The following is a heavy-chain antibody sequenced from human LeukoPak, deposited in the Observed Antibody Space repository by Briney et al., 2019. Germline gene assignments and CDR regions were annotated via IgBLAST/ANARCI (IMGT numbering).Heavy chain of an antibody. CDR3: ARDSGDYGASLDY. Sequence: GGSLRLSCAASGFTFSNYYMSWVRRAPGKGLEWVANIKQDGSERFYGDSVTGRFTISRDNAKNSLYLQMNSLRAEDTAVYYCARDSGDYGASLDYWGQGTLVTVSS. V-gene: IGHV3-7*01. J-gene: IGHJ4*02. CDR2: IKQDGSER. D-gene: IGHD4-17*01. CDR1: GFTFSNYY.